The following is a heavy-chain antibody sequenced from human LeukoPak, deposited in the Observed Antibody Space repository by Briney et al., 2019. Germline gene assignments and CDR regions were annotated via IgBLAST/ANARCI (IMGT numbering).Heavy chain of an antibody. J-gene: IGHJ4*02. CDR2: IKSKTDGGTT. CDR3: TTGGVVVVVAATLADY. CDR1: GFTFSNAW. Sequence: GGSLRLSCAASGFTFSNAWMSWVRQAPGKGLEWVGRIKSKTDGGTTDYAATGKGRFTISRDDSKNTLYLQMNSLKTEDTAVYYCTTGGVVVVVAATLADYWGQGTLVTVSS. V-gene: IGHV3-15*01. D-gene: IGHD2-15*01.